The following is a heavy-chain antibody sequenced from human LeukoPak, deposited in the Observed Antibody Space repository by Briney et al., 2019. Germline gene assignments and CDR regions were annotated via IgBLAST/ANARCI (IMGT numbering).Heavy chain of an antibody. Sequence: NPGRSLRLSCAASGFTFSSYGMHWVRQAPGKGLEWVAVIWYDGSNKYYADSVKGRFTISRDNSKNTLYLQMNSLRAEDTAVYYCARGLGGYTRGPFDYWSQGTLVTVSS. CDR2: IWYDGSNK. CDR1: GFTFSSYG. CDR3: ARGLGGYTRGPFDY. J-gene: IGHJ4*02. D-gene: IGHD5-12*01. V-gene: IGHV3-33*01.